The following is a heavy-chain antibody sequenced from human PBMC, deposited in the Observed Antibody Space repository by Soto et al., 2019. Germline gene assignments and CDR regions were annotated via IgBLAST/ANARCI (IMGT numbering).Heavy chain of an antibody. D-gene: IGHD3-22*01. CDR2: IAVGSGDT. CDR1: GFSFTSSA. Sequence: SVKVSCKASGFSFTSSAMQWARQARGQRLEWIGWIAVGSGDTKYAQKFQERVTITRDTSTSTAYMELSSLRSEDTAVYYCAAEGTYYYDSSGYQTWFDPWGQGTLVTVSS. V-gene: IGHV1-58*02. J-gene: IGHJ5*02. CDR3: AAEGTYYYDSSGYQTWFDP.